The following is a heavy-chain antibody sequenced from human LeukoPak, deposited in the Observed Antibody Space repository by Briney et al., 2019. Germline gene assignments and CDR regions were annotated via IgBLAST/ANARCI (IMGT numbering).Heavy chain of an antibody. CDR3: ARGVGSSSWDSYYYYYMDV. D-gene: IGHD6-13*01. J-gene: IGHJ6*03. CDR2: IYTSEST. CDR1: GGSISSYY. Sequence: SETLSLTCTVSGGSISSYYWSWLRQPAGKGLEWIGRIYTSESTNYNPSLKSRVTMSVDTSKNQFSLKLSSVTAADTAMYHCARGVGSSSWDSYYYYYMDVWGKGTTVTVSS. V-gene: IGHV4-4*07.